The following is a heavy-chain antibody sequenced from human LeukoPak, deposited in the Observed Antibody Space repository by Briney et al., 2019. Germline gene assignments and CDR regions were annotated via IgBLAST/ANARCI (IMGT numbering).Heavy chain of an antibody. CDR1: GFTFSSYS. Sequence: GGSLRLSCAASGFTFSSYSMNWVRQAPGKGLEWVANIKQDGSGKYYVDSVKGRFTISRDNAKNSLYLQMNSLRAEDTAVYYCASLWFGAHFDYWGQGTLVTVSS. CDR3: ASLWFGAHFDY. CDR2: IKQDGSGK. J-gene: IGHJ4*02. V-gene: IGHV3-7*01. D-gene: IGHD3-10*01.